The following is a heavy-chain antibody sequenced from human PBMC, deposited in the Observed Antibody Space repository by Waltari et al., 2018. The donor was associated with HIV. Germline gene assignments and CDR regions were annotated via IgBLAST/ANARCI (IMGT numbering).Heavy chain of an antibody. V-gene: IGHV1-46*01. D-gene: IGHD2-15*01. J-gene: IGHJ4*02. Sequence: QVQLVQSGAEVKKPGASVKVSCKASGYTFSNYYIHWMRQAPGQGLEWMGIINTGGGSASYAEKFEGRVTMTRDTAANTLYMELRSLTSEDTAVYYCARHRSPSYSVMVVVKGSYDYWGQGTLVTVSS. CDR2: INTGGGSA. CDR3: ARHRSPSYSVMVVVKGSYDY. CDR1: GYTFSNYY.